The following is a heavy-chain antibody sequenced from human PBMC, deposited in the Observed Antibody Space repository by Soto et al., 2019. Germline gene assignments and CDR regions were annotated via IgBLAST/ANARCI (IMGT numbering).Heavy chain of an antibody. CDR3: GRGANDFINFEGYFDL. CDR2: INAGNGNT. D-gene: IGHD4-4*01. J-gene: IGHJ2*01. Sequence: QVQLVQSGAEEKKPGASVKVSCKASGYTFTSYAMHWVRQAPGQRLEWMGWINAGNGNTKYSQKFQGRVTITGDTSASTAYRQLGILRSEHTSVYFCGRGANDFINFEGYFDLSGRGTLVTVSS. V-gene: IGHV1-3*05. CDR1: GYTFTSYA.